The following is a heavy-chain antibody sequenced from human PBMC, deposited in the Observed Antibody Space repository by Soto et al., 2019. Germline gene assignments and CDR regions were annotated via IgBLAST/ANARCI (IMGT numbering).Heavy chain of an antibody. Sequence: ASVKVSCKASGYTFTSYAMHWVRQAPGQRLEWMGWINAGNGNTKYSQKFQGRVTITRDTSASTAYMELSSLRSEDTAVYYCARRLALPGTFDYRGPGTQVTVFS. V-gene: IGHV1-3*01. CDR2: INAGNGNT. D-gene: IGHD6-19*01. CDR1: GYTFTSYA. CDR3: ARRLALPGTFDY. J-gene: IGHJ4*02.